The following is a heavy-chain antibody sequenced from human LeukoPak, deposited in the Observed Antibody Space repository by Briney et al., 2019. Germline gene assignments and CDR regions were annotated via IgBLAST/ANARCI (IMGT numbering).Heavy chain of an antibody. D-gene: IGHD3-3*02. Sequence: SETLSLTCAVSGYSISSGYYWGWIRQPPGKGLEWIGSIYHSGSTYYNPSLKSRVTISVDTSKNQFSLKLSSVTAADTAVYYCARAFSVADFWGQGTLVTVSS. J-gene: IGHJ4*02. V-gene: IGHV4-38-2*01. CDR2: IYHSGST. CDR1: GYSISSGYY. CDR3: ARAFSVADF.